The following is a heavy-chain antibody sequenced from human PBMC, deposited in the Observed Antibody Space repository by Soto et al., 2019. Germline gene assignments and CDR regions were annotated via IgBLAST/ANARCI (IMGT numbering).Heavy chain of an antibody. CDR3: APLSGGYYGSGSYSFDY. D-gene: IGHD3-10*01. CDR1: GFTFSSYA. J-gene: IGHJ4*02. Sequence: GGSLRLSCAASGFTFSSYAMSWVRQAPGKGLEWVSAISGSGGSTYYADSVKGRFTISRDNSKNTLYLQMNSLRAEDTAVYYCAPLSGGYYGSGSYSFDYWGQGTLVTVSS. V-gene: IGHV3-23*01. CDR2: ISGSGGST.